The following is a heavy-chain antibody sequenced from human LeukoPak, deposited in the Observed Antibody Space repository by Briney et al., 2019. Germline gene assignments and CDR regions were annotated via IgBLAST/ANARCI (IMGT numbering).Heavy chain of an antibody. J-gene: IGHJ6*03. V-gene: IGHV3-11*04. CDR2: ISSSGSTI. CDR1: GGSLSSYY. D-gene: IGHD7-27*01. CDR3: ARAGEYYYYYYMDV. Sequence: LSLTCTVSGGSLSSYYWSWIRQAPGKGLEWVSYISSSGSTIYYADSVKGRFTISRDNAKNSLYLQMNSLRAEDTAVYYCARAGEYYYYYYMDVWGRGTTVTVSS.